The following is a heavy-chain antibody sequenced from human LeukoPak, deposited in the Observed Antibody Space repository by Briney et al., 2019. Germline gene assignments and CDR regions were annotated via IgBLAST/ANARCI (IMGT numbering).Heavy chain of an antibody. Sequence: PSETLSLTCTVSGGSISSSSYYWGWIRQPPGKGLEWIGSIYYSGSTYYNPSLKSRVTISVDTSKNQFSLKLSSVTAADTAVYYCARPDSQQRWQTNDFWSGYYRDWGQGTLVTVSS. J-gene: IGHJ4*02. CDR2: IYYSGST. CDR1: GGSISSSSYY. D-gene: IGHD3-3*01. CDR3: ARPDSQQRWQTNDFWSGYYRD. V-gene: IGHV4-39*01.